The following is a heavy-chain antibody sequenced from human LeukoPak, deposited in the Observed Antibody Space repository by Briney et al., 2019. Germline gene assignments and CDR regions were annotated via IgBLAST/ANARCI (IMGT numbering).Heavy chain of an antibody. V-gene: IGHV4-30-4*01. J-gene: IGHJ4*02. Sequence: SETLSLTCTVSGGSISSGDYYWSWIRQPPGTGLEWTGYIYYSGSTYYNPSLKSRVTISVDTSKNQLSLKLSSVTAAGTAVYYCARGPYYYDSSGYYFDYWGQGTLVTVSS. CDR3: ARGPYYYDSSGYYFDY. CDR1: GGSISSGDYY. CDR2: IYYSGST. D-gene: IGHD3-22*01.